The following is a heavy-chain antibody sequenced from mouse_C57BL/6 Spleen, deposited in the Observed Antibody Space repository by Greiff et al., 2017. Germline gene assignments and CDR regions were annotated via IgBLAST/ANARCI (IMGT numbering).Heavy chain of an antibody. CDR1: GYTFTSYW. CDR3: ARVYYGSFYAMDY. CDR2: IDPSDSET. Sequence: QVQLQQPGAELVRPGSSVKLSCKASGYTFTSYWMHWVKQRPIQGLEWIGNIDPSDSETHYNQKFKDKATLTVDKSSSTAYMQLSSLTSEDSAVYYCARVYYGSFYAMDYWGKGTSVTVSS. V-gene: IGHV1-52*01. J-gene: IGHJ4*01. D-gene: IGHD1-1*01.